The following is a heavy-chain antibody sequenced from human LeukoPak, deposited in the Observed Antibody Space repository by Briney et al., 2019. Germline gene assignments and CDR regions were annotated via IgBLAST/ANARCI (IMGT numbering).Heavy chain of an antibody. D-gene: IGHD3-9*01. Sequence: PSGTLSLTCAVSGGSISSSNWWSWIRQPPGKGLEWIGEINHSGSTNYNPSLKSRVTISVDTSKNQFSLKLSSVTAADTAVYYCAPGIFDWLTREEYYFDYWGQGTLVTVSS. J-gene: IGHJ4*02. CDR2: INHSGST. CDR3: APGIFDWLTREEYYFDY. CDR1: GGSISSSNW. V-gene: IGHV4-4*02.